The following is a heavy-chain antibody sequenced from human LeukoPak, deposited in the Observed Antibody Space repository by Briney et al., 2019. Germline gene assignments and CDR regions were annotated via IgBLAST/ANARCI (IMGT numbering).Heavy chain of an antibody. CDR1: GGSISSGGYY. CDR3: ARGIAAAGTHYFDY. CDR2: IYYSGST. V-gene: IGHV4-31*03. D-gene: IGHD6-13*01. Sequence: SETLSLTCTVSGGSISSGGYYWSWIRQHPGKGLEWIGYIYYSGSTYYNPSLKSRVTISVDTSKNQFSLKLSSVTAADTAVYYCARGIAAAGTHYFDYWGQGTLVTVS. J-gene: IGHJ4*02.